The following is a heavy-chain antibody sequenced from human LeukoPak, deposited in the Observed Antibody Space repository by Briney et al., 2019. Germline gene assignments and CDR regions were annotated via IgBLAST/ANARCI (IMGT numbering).Heavy chain of an antibody. D-gene: IGHD1-7*01. Sequence: GGSLRVSCAVSGITFSTYSMNWVRQAPGKGLGWVSSISSSSTDIYYADTVKGRFTISRDNAKNSLYLQMNSLRAEDTAVYYCARGRTSEFDYWGQGTLVTVSS. V-gene: IGHV3-21*01. CDR1: GITFSTYS. CDR3: ARGRTSEFDY. J-gene: IGHJ4*02. CDR2: ISSSSTDI.